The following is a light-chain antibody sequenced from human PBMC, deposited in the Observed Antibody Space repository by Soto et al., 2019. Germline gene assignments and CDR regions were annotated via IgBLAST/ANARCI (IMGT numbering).Light chain of an antibody. CDR2: VSS. CDR1: QSVSNNY. J-gene: IGKJ1*01. CDR3: QQCSSPRT. Sequence: EIVLTQSPGTLSLSPGERATLSCRASQSVSNNYLAWYQQKPGHSPLLLNYVSSNSATGTPYRFSGSGSGTDVTRTISREGPESWAEYYRQQCSSPRTFGQGTKVDIK. V-gene: IGKV3-20*01.